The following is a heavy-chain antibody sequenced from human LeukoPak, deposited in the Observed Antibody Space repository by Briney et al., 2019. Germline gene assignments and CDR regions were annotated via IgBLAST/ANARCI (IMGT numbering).Heavy chain of an antibody. J-gene: IGHJ4*02. V-gene: IGHV3-66*01. CDR3: ARDRLRGEVATIPFY. D-gene: IGHD5-12*01. CDR2: IYSGGST. CDR1: GFTVSNNY. Sequence: GGSLRLSCAASGFTVSNNYMSWVRQAPGKGLVWVSSIYSGGSTYYTDSVKGRFTISRDNSKNTLYLQMNSLRAEDTAVYYCARDRLRGEVATIPFYWGQGTLVTVSS.